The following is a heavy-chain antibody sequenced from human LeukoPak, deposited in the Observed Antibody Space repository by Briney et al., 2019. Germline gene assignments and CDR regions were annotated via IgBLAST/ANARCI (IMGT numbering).Heavy chain of an antibody. CDR1: GFSFSTSG. J-gene: IGHJ4*02. CDR2: ISKDGRKN. D-gene: IGHD6-13*01. CDR3: ARQQLGHYFDY. Sequence: PGRSLRLSCAASGFSFSTSGVHWVRQAPGKGLEWMAVISKDGRKNHYADSVKGRFTISRDNAKNSLYLRTNSLRAEDTALYYCARQQLGHYFDYWGQGTLVTVSS. V-gene: IGHV3-30*04.